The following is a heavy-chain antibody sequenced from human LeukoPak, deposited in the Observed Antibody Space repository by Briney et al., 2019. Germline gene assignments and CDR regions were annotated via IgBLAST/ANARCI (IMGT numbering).Heavy chain of an antibody. Sequence: GGSLKLSCAASGFTFSGAAMHWVRQAPGKGLEWVAVIWYDGSNKYYADSVKGRFTISRDNSKNTLYLQMNSLRAEDTAVYYCARCGYDSSGYYYGGECGMDVWGQGTTVTVSS. J-gene: IGHJ6*02. V-gene: IGHV3-33*08. CDR2: IWYDGSNK. CDR1: GFTFSGAA. D-gene: IGHD3-22*01. CDR3: ARCGYDSSGYYYGGECGMDV.